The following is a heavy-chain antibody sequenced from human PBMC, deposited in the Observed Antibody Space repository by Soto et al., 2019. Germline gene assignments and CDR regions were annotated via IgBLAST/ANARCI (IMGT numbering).Heavy chain of an antibody. CDR1: GFTFSSYS. CDR3: ARELRELLPFDY. V-gene: IGHV3-48*02. Sequence: EVQLVESGGVLVQPGGSLRLSCAASGFTFSSYSMNWVRQAPGKGLEWVSYISSSSSTIYYADSVKGRSTISRDTAKNSLYLQMNSLRDEDTAVYYCARELRELLPFDYWGQGTLVTVSS. D-gene: IGHD1-26*01. J-gene: IGHJ4*02. CDR2: ISSSSSTI.